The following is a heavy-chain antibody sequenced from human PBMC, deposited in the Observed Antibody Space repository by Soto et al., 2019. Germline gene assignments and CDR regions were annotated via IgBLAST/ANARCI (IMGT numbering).Heavy chain of an antibody. CDR1: GGSVSSGSYY. D-gene: IGHD3-10*01. Sequence: PSETLSLTCTVSGGSVSSGSYYWSWIRQPPGKGLEWIGYIYYSGSTNYNPYLKSRVTISVDTSKNQFSLKLSSVTAADAAVYYCARDLWFGELFWFDPWGQGTLVTVSS. CDR3: ARDLWFGELFWFDP. J-gene: IGHJ5*02. V-gene: IGHV4-61*01. CDR2: IYYSGST.